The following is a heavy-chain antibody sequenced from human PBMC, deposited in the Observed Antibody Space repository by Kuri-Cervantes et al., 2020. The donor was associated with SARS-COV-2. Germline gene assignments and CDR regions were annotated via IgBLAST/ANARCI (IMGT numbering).Heavy chain of an antibody. J-gene: IGHJ4*02. CDR1: DGSISSSSYY. V-gene: IGHV4-39*07. Sequence: LRPSCTVSDGSISSSSYYWGWIRQPPGKGLEWIGSIYYSGRTYYNPSLKSRVTISVDTSKNQFSLKLSSLTAADTAVYYCARDGRSGAGPGVDSWGQGTLVTVSS. CDR3: ARDGRSGAGPGVDS. D-gene: IGHD6-19*01. CDR2: IYYSGRT.